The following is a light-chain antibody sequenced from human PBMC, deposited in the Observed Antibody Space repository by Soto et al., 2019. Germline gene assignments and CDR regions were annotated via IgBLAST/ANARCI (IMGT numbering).Light chain of an antibody. V-gene: IGLV1-51*01. J-gene: IGLJ3*02. CDR2: DNN. Sequence: QSVLTQPPSVSAAPGQKVTVSCSGSSSNIGNNYVSWYQQLPRTAPKLLIYDNNQRPSGIPDRFSGSQSGTSATLGITGLQTGDEADYYCGTWDSSMSVWVFGGGTKLTVL. CDR1: SSNIGNNY. CDR3: GTWDSSMSVWV.